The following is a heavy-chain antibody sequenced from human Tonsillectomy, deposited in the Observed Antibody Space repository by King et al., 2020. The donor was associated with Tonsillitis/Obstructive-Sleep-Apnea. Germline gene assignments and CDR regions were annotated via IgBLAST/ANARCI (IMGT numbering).Heavy chain of an antibody. D-gene: IGHD2/OR15-2a*01. Sequence: VQLPQWGAGLLKPSETLSLTCAVYGGSFSGYYWSWIRQPPGKGLEWIGEINHSGSTNYNPSLKSRVTISVDTSKNQFSLKLSSVTAADTAVYYCARTRVLALPGGWFDPWGQGTLVTVSS. J-gene: IGHJ5*02. V-gene: IGHV4-34*01. CDR2: INHSGST. CDR1: GGSFSGYY. CDR3: ARTRVLALPGGWFDP.